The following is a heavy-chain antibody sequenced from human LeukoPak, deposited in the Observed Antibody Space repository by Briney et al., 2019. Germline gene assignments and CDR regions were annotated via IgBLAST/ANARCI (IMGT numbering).Heavy chain of an antibody. CDR1: GVSISSYY. J-gene: IGHJ4*02. D-gene: IGHD1-14*01. CDR3: ARHVTGYYFDS. Sequence: SETLSLTCTVSGVSISSYYWSWIRQPPGKGLEWIGYTYYRGSTNYNPSLKSRVTISVDTSKNQFSLKPSSVTAADTAVYYCARHVTGYYFDSWGQGTLVTVSS. V-gene: IGHV4-59*08. CDR2: TYYRGST.